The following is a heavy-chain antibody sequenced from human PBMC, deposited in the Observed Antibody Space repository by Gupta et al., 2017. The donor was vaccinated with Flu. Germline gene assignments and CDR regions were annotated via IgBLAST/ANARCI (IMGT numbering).Heavy chain of an antibody. D-gene: IGHD3-3*01. Sequence: EVQLLESGGGLVQPGGSLRLSCAASGFTFSSYAMSWVRQAPGKGLEWVSAISGSGGSTYYADSVKGRFTISRDNSKNTLYLQMNSLRAEDTAVYYCAKDSVTIFGVVIIKDYGMDVWGQGTTVTVSS. J-gene: IGHJ6*02. CDR3: AKDSVTIFGVVIIKDYGMDV. CDR2: ISGSGGST. V-gene: IGHV3-23*01. CDR1: GFTFSSYA.